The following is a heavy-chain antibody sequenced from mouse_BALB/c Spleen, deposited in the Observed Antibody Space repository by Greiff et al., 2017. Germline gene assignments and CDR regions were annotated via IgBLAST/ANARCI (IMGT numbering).Heavy chain of an antibody. CDR2: ISSGSSTI. CDR3: ARHRELTMDY. J-gene: IGHJ4*01. CDR1: GFTFSSFG. V-gene: IGHV5-17*02. Sequence: EVQVVESGGGLVQPGGSRKLSCAASGFTFSSFGMHWVRQAPEKGLEWVAYISSGSSTIYYADTVKGRFTISRDNPKNTLYLQMSSLKSEDTAMYDCARHRELTMDYWGQGTSVTVSS. D-gene: IGHD2-12*01.